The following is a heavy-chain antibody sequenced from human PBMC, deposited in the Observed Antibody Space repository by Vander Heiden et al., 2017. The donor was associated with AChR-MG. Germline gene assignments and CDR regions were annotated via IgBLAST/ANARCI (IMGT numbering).Heavy chain of an antibody. CDR1: GYTFTGYY. J-gene: IGHJ4*02. Sequence: QVQLVQSGAEVKTPGASVKVSCKAHGYTFTGYYLPWGRQAPGQGLGWMGWINPNSGGTNYAQKFQGRVTMTRDTSISTAYMELSRLRSDDTAVYYCARGAHYSNYVLSGQLDDYWGQGTLVTVSS. V-gene: IGHV1-2*02. CDR2: INPNSGGT. D-gene: IGHD4-4*01. CDR3: ARGAHYSNYVLSGQLDDY.